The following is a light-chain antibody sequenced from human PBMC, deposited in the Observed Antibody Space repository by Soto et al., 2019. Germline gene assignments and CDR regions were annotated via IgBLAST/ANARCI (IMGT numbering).Light chain of an antibody. CDR3: QHVKSFPLT. V-gene: IGKV1-9*01. J-gene: IGKJ4*01. CDR2: GAS. CDR1: EGITTY. Sequence: IELTQSPPFLSASVGDRVTITCRADEGITTYLAWYQQQPGKAPKDLIYGASTLQNGVPPRFSGSGSGTEFTLTISSLQPEDFATYYCQHVKSFPLTFGGGTKVEVK.